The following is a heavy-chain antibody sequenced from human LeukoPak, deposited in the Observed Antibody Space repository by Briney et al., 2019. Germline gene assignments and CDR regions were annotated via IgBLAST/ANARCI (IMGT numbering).Heavy chain of an antibody. CDR1: GFTFTNYW. CDR2: IKDDGSRK. J-gene: IGHJ4*02. CDR3: ARDIPRGSTHLDY. Sequence: GGSLRLSCAASGFTFTNYWMTWVRQAPGKGLEWVASIKDDGSRKNYGDSVKGRFTVCRDNAENSLYLQMNILRVEDTAVYYCARDIPRGSTHLDYWGQGTLVTVSA. D-gene: IGHD1-26*01. V-gene: IGHV3-7*01.